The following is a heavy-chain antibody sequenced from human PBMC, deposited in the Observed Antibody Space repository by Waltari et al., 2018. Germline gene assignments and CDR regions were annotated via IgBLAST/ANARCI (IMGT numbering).Heavy chain of an antibody. CDR1: GGSFSDYY. J-gene: IGHJ3*02. CDR2: INHSGST. CDR3: ARVGTSAFDI. Sequence: QVQLQQWGAGLLKPSETLSLTCAVYGGSFSDYYWNWIRQPPGKGLEWIGQINHSGSTNYHPSLKSRVTMSVDTSKNQFSLNVISVTAADTAVYYCARVGTSAFDIWGQGTVVTVSS. D-gene: IGHD7-27*01. V-gene: IGHV4-34*01.